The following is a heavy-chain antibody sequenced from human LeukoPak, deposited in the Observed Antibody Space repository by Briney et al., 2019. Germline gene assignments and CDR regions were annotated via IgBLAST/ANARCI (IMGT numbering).Heavy chain of an antibody. CDR2: VYYTGST. CDR3: ARSQNYCGPGDY. J-gene: IGHJ4*02. V-gene: IGHV4-61*08. Sequence: PSETLSLTCTVSAGSVTNGDYYWSWLRQPPGKALEWIGFVYYTGSTYYTPSLEGRATISVDTSKNQFSVKLSSVTAADTAVYYCARSQNYCGPGDYWSPGTLVTVSS. CDR1: AGSVTNGDYY. D-gene: IGHD3-10*01.